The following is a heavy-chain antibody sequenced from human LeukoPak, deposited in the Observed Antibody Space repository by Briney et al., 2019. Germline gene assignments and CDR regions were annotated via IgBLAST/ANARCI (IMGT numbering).Heavy chain of an antibody. CDR1: GGSISRGGYY. CDR3: ASGLLGYCSSASCGSWFDA. V-gene: IGHV4-31*03. D-gene: IGHD2-2*01. Sequence: SETLSLTCTVPGGSISRGGYYWSWIRQRPGKGLEWIGYIYYSGSTYYNPSLKSRVTISIDTSKNQFSLKLTSVTAADTAVYYCASGLLGYCSSASCGSWFDAWGQGTLVTDSS. CDR2: IYYSGST. J-gene: IGHJ5*02.